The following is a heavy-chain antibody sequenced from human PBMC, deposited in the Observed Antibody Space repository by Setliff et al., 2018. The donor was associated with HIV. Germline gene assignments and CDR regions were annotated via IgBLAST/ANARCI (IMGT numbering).Heavy chain of an antibody. J-gene: IGHJ4*02. CDR3: AKTLERKWEAFDG. Sequence: PGGSLRLSCGAFGFPFSSYAMSWVRQAPGKGLEWVSTIHDTDGGTYYTDSVKGRSTIGRDNSKNTLFLQMSSLRPEDTAIYYCAKTLERKWEAFDGWGQGALVTVS. CDR2: IHDTDGGT. D-gene: IGHD1-26*01. CDR1: GFPFSSYA. V-gene: IGHV3-23*01.